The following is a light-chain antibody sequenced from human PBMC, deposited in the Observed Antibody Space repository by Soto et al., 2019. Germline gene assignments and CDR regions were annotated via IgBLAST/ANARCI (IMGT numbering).Light chain of an antibody. CDR3: CSYTTTSTFV. CDR2: EVF. J-gene: IGLJ2*01. Sequence: QSALTQPASVSGSPGQSITIPCTGTSSDVGGYNYVSWYQQHPGKVPKLMIFEVFRRPSGISTRFSGSKSDNTASLTISGLQAEDEADYYCCSYTTTSTFVFGGGTKLTVL. CDR1: SSDVGGYNY. V-gene: IGLV2-14*01.